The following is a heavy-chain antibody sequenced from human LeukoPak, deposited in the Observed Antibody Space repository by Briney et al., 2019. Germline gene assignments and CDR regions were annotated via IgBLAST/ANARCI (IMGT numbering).Heavy chain of an antibody. CDR1: GGSFSGYY. J-gene: IGHJ6*04. D-gene: IGHD2-2*01. V-gene: IGHV4-34*01. Sequence: SETLSLTCAVYGGSFSGYYWSWIRQPPGKGLEWIGEINLSGSTNYNPSLKSRVTISVDTSKNQFSLKLSSVTAADTAVYYCARCQLLLFYYYGMDVWGKGTTVTVSS. CDR3: ARCQLLLFYYYGMDV. CDR2: INLSGST.